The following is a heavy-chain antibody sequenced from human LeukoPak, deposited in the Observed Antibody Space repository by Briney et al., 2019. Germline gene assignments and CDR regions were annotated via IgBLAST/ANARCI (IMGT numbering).Heavy chain of an antibody. J-gene: IGHJ6*02. Sequence: ASVNLSRKASGYTFTSYYMHWVRQAPGQGLEWVGIINPSGGSTSYAQKFQGRVTMTRDTSTSTVYMELSSLRSEDTAVYYCARYYDFWSGRDGYYYGMDVWGQGTTVTVSS. CDR2: INPSGGST. V-gene: IGHV1-46*01. CDR1: GYTFTSYY. CDR3: ARYYDFWSGRDGYYYGMDV. D-gene: IGHD3-3*01.